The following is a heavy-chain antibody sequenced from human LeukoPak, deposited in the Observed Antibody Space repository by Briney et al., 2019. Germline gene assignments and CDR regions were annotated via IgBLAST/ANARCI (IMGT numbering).Heavy chain of an antibody. CDR3: AKGGYCSSSSCYYGWFEP. V-gene: IGHV3-23*01. D-gene: IGHD2-2*01. CDR1: GFSFSSYA. J-gene: IGHJ5*02. Sequence: GGSLRLSCAASGFSFSSYAMHWVRQAPGKGLEWVSTTSAGGSSTYYADSVKGRFTISRDNSKNTFYLQMNSLRAEDTAAYYCAKGGYCSSSSCYYGWFEPWGQGTLVTVSS. CDR2: TSAGGSST.